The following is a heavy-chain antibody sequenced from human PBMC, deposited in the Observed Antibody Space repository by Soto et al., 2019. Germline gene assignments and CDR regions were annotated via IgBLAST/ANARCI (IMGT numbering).Heavy chain of an antibody. CDR1: GRTFSSYA. D-gene: IGHD3-3*01. Sequence: QVQLVQSGAEVKKPGSSVKVSCKASGRTFSSYAISWVRQAPGQGLEWMGGIIPIFGTANYAQKFQGRVTIPADKSTSTAYMELSSLSSEDTAVYYCATGFWSCSELNYYGMDVWGQGTTVTVSS. J-gene: IGHJ6*02. CDR2: IIPIFGTA. CDR3: ATGFWSCSELNYYGMDV. V-gene: IGHV1-69*06.